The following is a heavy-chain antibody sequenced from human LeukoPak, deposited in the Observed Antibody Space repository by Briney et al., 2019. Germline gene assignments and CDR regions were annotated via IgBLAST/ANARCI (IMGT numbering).Heavy chain of an antibody. CDR2: IYHSGST. J-gene: IGHJ6*03. V-gene: IGHV4-38-2*02. Sequence: SETLSLTCTVSGYSISSGYYWGWIRQPPGKGLEWIGSIYHSGSTYYNPSLKSRVTISVDTSKNQFSLKLSSVTAADTAVYYCARAGRGSGSGYSYYYYYYMDVWGKGTTVTVSS. D-gene: IGHD3-22*01. CDR1: GYSISSGYY. CDR3: ARAGRGSGSGYSYYYYYYMDV.